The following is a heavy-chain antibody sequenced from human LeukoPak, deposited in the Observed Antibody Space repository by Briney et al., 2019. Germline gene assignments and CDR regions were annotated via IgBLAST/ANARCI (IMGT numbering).Heavy chain of an antibody. Sequence: GGSLRLSGAASGFSFSDFWMHWVRQAPGKGLVCVSHISSDGSTTTYADSVKGRFTISRDNAKNSLYLQMNSLRAEDTAVYYCAKGYSGSYFDYWGQGTLVTVSS. CDR1: GFSFSDFW. CDR3: AKGYSGSYFDY. J-gene: IGHJ4*02. D-gene: IGHD1-26*01. CDR2: ISSDGSTT. V-gene: IGHV3-74*01.